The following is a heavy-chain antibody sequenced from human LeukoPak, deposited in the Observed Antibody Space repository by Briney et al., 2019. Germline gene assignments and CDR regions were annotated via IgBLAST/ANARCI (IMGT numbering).Heavy chain of an antibody. CDR1: GVTFSDHY. Sequence: GVSLRLSCAASGVTFSDHYMDWVRQAPGKGLEWIGRTRNKVNSNTAEYAAPVKGRFTISRDDSKNLLYLQMNSLKTEDTAMYCCSRPHYQSSKYFDQDAFDIWGPGTMVTVSS. CDR2: TRNKVNSNTA. J-gene: IGHJ3*02. D-gene: IGHD3-22*01. V-gene: IGHV3-72*01. CDR3: SRPHYQSSKYFDQDAFDI.